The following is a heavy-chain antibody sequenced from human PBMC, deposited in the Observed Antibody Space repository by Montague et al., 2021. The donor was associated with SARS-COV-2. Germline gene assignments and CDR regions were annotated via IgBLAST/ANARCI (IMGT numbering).Heavy chain of an antibody. Sequence: SETLSLTCTVSFGSISTYYWSWIRQPPGKGLEWIGFIFYNGSIKYNPSLKRRVSLSLDTSKNQFSLKLSSVTAADTAVCYCARQDAWAYCGDECYRGWFDSWGQGTLVTVSS. J-gene: IGHJ5*01. CDR3: ARQDAWAYCGDECYRGWFDS. CDR2: IFYNGSI. D-gene: IGHD2-21*01. CDR1: FGSISTYY. V-gene: IGHV4-59*01.